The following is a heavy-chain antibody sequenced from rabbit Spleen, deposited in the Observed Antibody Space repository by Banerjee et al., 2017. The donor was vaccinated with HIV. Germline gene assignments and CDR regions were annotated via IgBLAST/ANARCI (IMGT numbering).Heavy chain of an antibody. CDR2: INAATAKP. CDR1: AFSFSDRDV. CDR3: ARDLAGAIGWNFYL. V-gene: IGHV1S40*01. Sequence: QSLEESGGDLVKPGASLTLTCKASAFSFSDRDVMCWVRQAPGKGLEWIACINAATAKPVYATWAKGRFTISRASSTTVTLQMTSLTAADTATYFCARDLAGAIGWNFYLWGPGTLVTVS. D-gene: IGHD4-1*01. J-gene: IGHJ4*01.